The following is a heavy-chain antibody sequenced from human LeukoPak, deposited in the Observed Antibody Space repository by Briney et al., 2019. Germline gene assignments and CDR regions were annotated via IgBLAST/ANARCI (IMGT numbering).Heavy chain of an antibody. CDR1: GGSISSSSYY. CDR3: ARGEYGLRAFDI. CDR2: INHSGST. V-gene: IGHV4-39*07. J-gene: IGHJ3*02. D-gene: IGHD4-17*01. Sequence: SETLSLTRTVSGGSISSSSYYWGWIRQPPGKGLEWIGEINHSGSTNYNPSLKSRVTISVDTSKNQFSLKLSSVTAADTAVYYCARGEYGLRAFDIWGQGTMVTVSS.